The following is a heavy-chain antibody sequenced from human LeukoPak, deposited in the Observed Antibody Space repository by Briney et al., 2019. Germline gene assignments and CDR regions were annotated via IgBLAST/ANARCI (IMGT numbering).Heavy chain of an antibody. Sequence: GASVEVSCKASGYTFTSYYMHWVRQAPGQGLEWMGIINPSGGSTSYAQKFQGRVTMTRDTSTSTVYMELSSLRSEDTAVYYCARAPSWGFGEGLSHRYYYYYYMDVWGKGTTVTISS. D-gene: IGHD3-10*01. CDR2: INPSGGST. CDR1: GYTFTSYY. CDR3: ARAPSWGFGEGLSHRYYYYYYMDV. J-gene: IGHJ6*03. V-gene: IGHV1-46*01.